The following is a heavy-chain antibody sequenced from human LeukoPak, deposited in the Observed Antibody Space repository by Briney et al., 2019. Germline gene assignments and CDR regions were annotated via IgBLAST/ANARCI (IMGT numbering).Heavy chain of an antibody. CDR2: MRYDGSNK. Sequence: GGSLRLSCAASGFTFSSYGMHWVRQAPGKGLEWVAFMRYDGSNKYYADSVKGRFTISRDNSKNTLYLQMNSLRAEDTAVYYWAKALHVVVPAAIWAGVHYWGHGTLVTVFS. J-gene: IGHJ4*01. D-gene: IGHD2-2*02. CDR1: GFTFSSYG. CDR3: AKALHVVVPAAIWAGVHY. V-gene: IGHV3-30*02.